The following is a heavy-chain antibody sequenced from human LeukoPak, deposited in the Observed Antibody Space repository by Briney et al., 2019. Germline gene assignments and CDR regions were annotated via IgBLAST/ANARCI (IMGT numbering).Heavy chain of an antibody. J-gene: IGHJ3*02. CDR1: GGSFSGYY. D-gene: IGHD6-13*01. CDR3: ARQLGNWYWAFDI. CDR2: INHSGST. Sequence: KASETLSLTCAVYGGSFSGYYWSWIRQPPGKGLEWIGEINHSGSTNYNPSLKSRVTISVDTSNNQFSLKLHSVTAADTALYYCARQLGNWYWAFDIWGQGTLVTVSS. V-gene: IGHV4-34*01.